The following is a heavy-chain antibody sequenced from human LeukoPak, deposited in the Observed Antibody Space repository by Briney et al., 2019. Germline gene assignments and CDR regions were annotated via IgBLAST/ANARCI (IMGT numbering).Heavy chain of an antibody. CDR1: GLSFSNYD. D-gene: IGHD5-18*01. CDR3: ARDNSYGYDY. Sequence: PGGSLRLSCAAAGLSFSNYDMYWVRQAPGKGLEWVAYISGSGEIIYYAASVKGRFTISRDNAKNSLYMQMNSLRAEDTALYYCARDNSYGYDYWGQGILVTVSS. J-gene: IGHJ4*02. V-gene: IGHV3-48*03. CDR2: ISGSGEII.